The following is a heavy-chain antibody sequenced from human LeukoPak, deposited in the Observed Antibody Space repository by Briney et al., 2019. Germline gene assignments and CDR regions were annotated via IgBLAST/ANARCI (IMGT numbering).Heavy chain of an antibody. CDR1: GFTFSSYW. Sequence: KAGGSLRLSCAASGFTFSSYWMSWVRQAPGKGLEWVANIKQDGSEKYYVDSVKGRFTISRDNAKNSLDLQMESLRAEDTAVYYCAKDTGSPADAITMEDNAFDIWGQGTMVTVSS. D-gene: IGHD3-3*01. V-gene: IGHV3-7*03. CDR3: AKDTGSPADAITMEDNAFDI. CDR2: IKQDGSEK. J-gene: IGHJ3*02.